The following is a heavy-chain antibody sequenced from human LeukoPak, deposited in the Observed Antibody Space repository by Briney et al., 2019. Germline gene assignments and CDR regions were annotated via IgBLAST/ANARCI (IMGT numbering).Heavy chain of an antibody. D-gene: IGHD5-24*01. J-gene: IGHJ4*02. CDR1: GYTFTSYD. V-gene: IGHV1-8*03. Sequence: ASVKVSCKASGYTFTSYDINWVRQATGQGLEWMGWMNPNSGNTGYAQKFQGRVTITRNTSISTAYMELSSLRSEDSAVYYCARVSVEMATIPGGWGQGTLVTVSS. CDR2: MNPNSGNT. CDR3: ARVSVEMATIPGG.